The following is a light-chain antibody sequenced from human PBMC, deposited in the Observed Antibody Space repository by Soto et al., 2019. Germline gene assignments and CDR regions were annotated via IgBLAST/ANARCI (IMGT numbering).Light chain of an antibody. V-gene: IGLV2-23*01. J-gene: IGLJ2*01. Sequence: QSALTQPASVSGSPGQSITISCTGTSSDVGSYNLVSWYQQYPGKAPKLMIYEGNKRPSGVSNRFSGSKSGNTASLTISGLQAEDEADYYCCSYAGSSTVVFGGGTQLTVL. CDR3: CSYAGSSTVV. CDR1: SSDVGSYNL. CDR2: EGN.